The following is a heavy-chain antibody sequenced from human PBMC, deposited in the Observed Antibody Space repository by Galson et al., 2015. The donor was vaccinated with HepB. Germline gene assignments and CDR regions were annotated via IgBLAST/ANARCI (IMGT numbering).Heavy chain of an antibody. D-gene: IGHD6-19*01. V-gene: IGHV3-7*01. Sequence: SLRLSCAASGFTFSTYRMSWVRQAPGKGLEWVANIRPDEGEIYYMDSVKGRFTISRDNAKNPLYLQMDSLRAEDTALYYCAKDPYLYSALAGTMAGFDYWGQGTLVTVSS. CDR3: AKDPYLYSALAGTMAGFDY. CDR2: IRPDEGEI. CDR1: GFTFSTYR. J-gene: IGHJ4*02.